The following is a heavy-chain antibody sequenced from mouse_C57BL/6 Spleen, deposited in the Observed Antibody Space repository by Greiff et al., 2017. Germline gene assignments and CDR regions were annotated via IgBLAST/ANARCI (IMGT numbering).Heavy chain of an antibody. J-gene: IGHJ4*01. CDR3: ARHLEYYYAMDY. V-gene: IGHV2-6-1*01. Sequence: ESGPGLVAPSQSLSITCTVSGFSLTSYGVHWVRQPPGKGLEWLVVIWSDGSTTYNSALNSSLSISKDNSKCQVFLKMNSLQTDVTAMYYCARHLEYYYAMDYWGQGTSVTVSS. CDR1: GFSLTSYG. CDR2: IWSDGST.